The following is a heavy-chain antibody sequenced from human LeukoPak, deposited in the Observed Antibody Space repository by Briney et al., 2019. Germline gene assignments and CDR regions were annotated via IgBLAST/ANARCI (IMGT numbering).Heavy chain of an antibody. CDR2: MYYSGST. V-gene: IGHV4-39*01. D-gene: IGHD3-3*01. Sequence: SETLSLTCAVSGGPISSSSYNWGWIRQAPGKGLEWIGSMYYSGSTYYNPSLKSRVTISVDTSKTQFSLKLSSVTAADTAVYYCARNRITIFGDPHYFDYWGQGTLVTVSS. J-gene: IGHJ4*02. CDR1: GGPISSSSYN. CDR3: ARNRITIFGDPHYFDY.